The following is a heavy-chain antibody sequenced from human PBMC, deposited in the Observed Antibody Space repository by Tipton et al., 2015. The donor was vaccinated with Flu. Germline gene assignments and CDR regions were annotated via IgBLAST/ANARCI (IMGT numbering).Heavy chain of an antibody. CDR3: ARVAEYGDTGYFDY. V-gene: IGHV3-7*01. Sequence: SLRLSCAASGFTFSSYWMSWVRQAPGKGLEWVANIKQDGSEKYYVDSVKGRFTISRDNAKNSLYLQMNSLRAEDTAVYYCARVAEYGDTGYFDYWGRGTLVTVSS. J-gene: IGHJ4*02. D-gene: IGHD4-17*01. CDR1: GFTFSSYW. CDR2: IKQDGSEK.